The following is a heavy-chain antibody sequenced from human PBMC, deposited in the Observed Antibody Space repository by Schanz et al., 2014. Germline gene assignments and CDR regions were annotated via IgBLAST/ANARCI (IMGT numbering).Heavy chain of an antibody. D-gene: IGHD3-9*01. V-gene: IGHV4-30-2*01. CDR3: ARRNFYDKSAAFDY. CDR2: IYHSGST. CDR1: GGSISSGGSS. Sequence: QLQLQESGSGLVKPSQTLSLTCGVSGGSISSGGSSWNWIRLPPGKGLEWIGYIYHSGSTYYNPSLKSRVTISVDRSKNQFSLILNSVTAADTAVYYCARRNFYDKSAAFDYWGQGSLVTVSS. J-gene: IGHJ4*02.